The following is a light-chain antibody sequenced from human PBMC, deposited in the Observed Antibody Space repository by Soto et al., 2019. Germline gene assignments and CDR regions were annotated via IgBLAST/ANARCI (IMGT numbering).Light chain of an antibody. Sequence: IQMTQSPSSRSASVVDRVSITGLASQSISSYLNWYQQKPGKAPKLLIYAASSLQSGVPSRFSGSGSGTDFTLTISSLQPEDFATYYCQQSYSTLTWTFGQGTKVDIK. V-gene: IGKV1-39*01. CDR2: AAS. J-gene: IGKJ1*01. CDR1: QSISSY. CDR3: QQSYSTLTWT.